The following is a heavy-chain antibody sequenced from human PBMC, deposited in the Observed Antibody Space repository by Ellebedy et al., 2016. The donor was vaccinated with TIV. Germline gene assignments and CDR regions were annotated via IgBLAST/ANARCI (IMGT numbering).Heavy chain of an antibody. CDR2: IYYSGST. CDR3: ARGSSSGWYLAPDY. Sequence: SETLSLXCTVSGGSISSSSYYWGWIRQPPGKGLEWIGSIYYSGSTYYNPSLKSRVTISVDTSKNQFSLKLSSVTAADTAVYYCARGSSSGWYLAPDYWGQGTLVTVSS. D-gene: IGHD6-19*01. V-gene: IGHV4-39*07. J-gene: IGHJ4*02. CDR1: GGSISSSSYY.